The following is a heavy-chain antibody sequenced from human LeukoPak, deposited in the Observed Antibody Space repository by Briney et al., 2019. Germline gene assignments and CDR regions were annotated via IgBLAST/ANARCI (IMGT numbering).Heavy chain of an antibody. CDR2: ISSSSSYI. V-gene: IGHV3-21*01. J-gene: IGHJ3*02. CDR1: GFTFSSYS. D-gene: IGHD1-26*01. Sequence: NPGGSLRLSCAASGFTFSSYSMNWVRQAPGKGLEWVSSISSSSSYIYYADSVKGRFTISRDNAKNSLYLQMNSLRAEDTAVYYCARDLVGASAFDIWGQGTMVTVSS. CDR3: ARDLVGASAFDI.